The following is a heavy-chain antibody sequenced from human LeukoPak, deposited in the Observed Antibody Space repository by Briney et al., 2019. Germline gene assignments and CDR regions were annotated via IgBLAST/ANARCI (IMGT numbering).Heavy chain of an antibody. V-gene: IGHV3-30*03. CDR3: ARVSRYANDY. CDR1: GFTFSSYG. Sequence: GGSLRLSCAASGFTFSSYGMHWVRQAPGKGLEWVAVISYDGSNKYYVDSVKGRFTISRDNSKNTLYLQMSSLRAEDTAVYYCARVSRYANDYWGQGTLVTVSS. J-gene: IGHJ4*02. CDR2: ISYDGSNK. D-gene: IGHD2-2*01.